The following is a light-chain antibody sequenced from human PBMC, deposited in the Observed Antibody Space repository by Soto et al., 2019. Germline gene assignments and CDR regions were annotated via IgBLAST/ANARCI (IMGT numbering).Light chain of an antibody. J-gene: IGKJ3*01. CDR3: QQYNSYS. CDR2: DAS. Sequence: DIQMTQSPSTLSGYVGDRVTIICRASQSISSWLAWYQQKPGKAPKLLIYDASSLESGVPSRFSGSGSGTEFTLTISSLQPDDFATYYCQQYNSYSFGPGTKVDV. V-gene: IGKV1-5*02. CDR1: QSISSW.